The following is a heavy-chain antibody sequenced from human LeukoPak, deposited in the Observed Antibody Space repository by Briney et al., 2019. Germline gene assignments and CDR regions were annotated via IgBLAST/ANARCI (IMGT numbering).Heavy chain of an antibody. CDR1: GFTFSSYG. CDR2: ISGSGGST. V-gene: IGHV3-23*01. J-gene: IGHJ4*02. CDR3: AKVLYLGRGSRIDY. D-gene: IGHD3-16*01. Sequence: GGSLRLSCAASGFTFSSYGMSWVRQAPGKGLEWVSAISGSGGSTYYADSVKGRFTISRDNSKNTLYLQMNSLRAEDTAVYYCAKVLYLGRGSRIDYWGQGALVTVSS.